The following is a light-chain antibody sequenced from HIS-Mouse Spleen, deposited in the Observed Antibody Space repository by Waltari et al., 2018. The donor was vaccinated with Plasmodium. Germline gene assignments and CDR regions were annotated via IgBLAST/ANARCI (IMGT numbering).Light chain of an antibody. CDR3: QQRSNWPIT. Sequence: EIVLTQSPATLSLSPGERATLSCRASQSVSSYLAWYQQKPGQAPRLLIYDASNRATGTPARFRGSGSGTDFTLTISSLEPEDFAVYGCQQRSNWPITFGQGTRLEIK. J-gene: IGKJ5*01. V-gene: IGKV3-11*01. CDR1: QSVSSY. CDR2: DAS.